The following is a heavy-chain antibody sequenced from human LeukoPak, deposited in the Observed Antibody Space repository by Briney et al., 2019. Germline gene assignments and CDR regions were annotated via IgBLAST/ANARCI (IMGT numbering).Heavy chain of an antibody. CDR1: GFTFTSYW. V-gene: IGHV3-74*01. Sequence: GGSLRLSCAASGFTFTSYWMHRVRQVPGKGLVWVSRIHSDGTSTNYADSVKGRFTISRDNAKNTLYLQMNSLRVEDTAVYYCARGYSVRGDYWGQGTLVTVSS. CDR2: IHSDGTST. CDR3: ARGYSVRGDY. J-gene: IGHJ4*02. D-gene: IGHD2-21*01.